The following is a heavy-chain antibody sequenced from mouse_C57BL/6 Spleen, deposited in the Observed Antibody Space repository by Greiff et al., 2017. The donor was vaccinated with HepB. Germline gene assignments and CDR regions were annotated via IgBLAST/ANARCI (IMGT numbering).Heavy chain of an antibody. V-gene: IGHV1-82*01. CDR3: AFITTVVEGYYFDY. CDR2: IYPGDGDT. Sequence: VQLQQSGPELVKPGASVKISCKASGYAFSSSWMNWVKQRPGKGLEWIGRIYPGDGDTNYNGKFKGKATLTAEKSSSTAYMQLSSLTSEDSAVYFCAFITTVVEGYYFDYWGQGTTLTVSS. CDR1: GYAFSSSW. D-gene: IGHD1-1*01. J-gene: IGHJ2*01.